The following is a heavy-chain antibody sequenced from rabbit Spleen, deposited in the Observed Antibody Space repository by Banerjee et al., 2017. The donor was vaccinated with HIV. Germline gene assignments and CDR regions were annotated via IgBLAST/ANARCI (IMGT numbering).Heavy chain of an antibody. J-gene: IGHJ4*01. V-gene: IGHV1S45*01. Sequence: QEQLMESGGGLVQPGGSLKLSCKASGFDFSSWYYMCWVRQAPGKGLEWIACIDSGSSGFTYFASWAKGRFTISKTSSTTVTLQMTSLTAADTATYFCARGGGLWGPGTLVTVS. CDR3: ARGGGL. CDR1: GFDFSSWYY. CDR2: IDSGSSGFT.